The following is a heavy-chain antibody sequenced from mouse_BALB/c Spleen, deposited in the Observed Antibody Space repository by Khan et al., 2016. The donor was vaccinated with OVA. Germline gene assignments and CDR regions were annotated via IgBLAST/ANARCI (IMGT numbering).Heavy chain of an antibody. V-gene: IGHV9-3-1*01. D-gene: IGHD2-10*01. Sequence: QIQLVQSGPELRKPGETVKISCKASGYTSTNYGMNWVKQAPGKGLKWMGVINTYTGEPTYADDFKGRFAFSLEASASTSYLQINNLTTEDTATXFDATPPYFSYVMVYWGQGTSVTVSS. CDR2: INTYTGEP. CDR3: ATPPYFSYVMVY. CDR1: GYTSTNYG. J-gene: IGHJ4*01.